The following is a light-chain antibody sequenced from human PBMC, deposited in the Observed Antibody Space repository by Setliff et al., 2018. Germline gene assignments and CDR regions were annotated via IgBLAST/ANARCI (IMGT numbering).Light chain of an antibody. CDR1: SSDVGGYNY. V-gene: IGLV2-8*01. CDR3: SSYAGSLYV. J-gene: IGLJ1*01. Sequence: QSALTRPPSASGSPGQSVTISCTGTSSDVGGYNYVSWYQQHPGKAPKLMIYEVSKRPSGVPDRFSGSKSGNTASLTVSGLQAEDEADYYCSSYAGSLYVFGTGTKVTV. CDR2: EVS.